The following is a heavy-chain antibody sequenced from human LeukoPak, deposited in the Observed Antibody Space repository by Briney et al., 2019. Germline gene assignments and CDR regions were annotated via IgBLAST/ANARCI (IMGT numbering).Heavy chain of an antibody. J-gene: IGHJ6*02. CDR1: GGTFSSYA. CDR2: INAGNGNT. D-gene: IGHD3-3*01. Sequence: ASVKVSCKASGGTFSSYAISWVRQAPGQRLEWMGWINAGNGNTKYSQKFQGRVTITRDTSASTAYMELSSLRSEDTAVYYRARDMIKYDFWSGYYVDYYYYGMDVWGQGTTVTVSS. CDR3: ARDMIKYDFWSGYYVDYYYYGMDV. V-gene: IGHV1-3*01.